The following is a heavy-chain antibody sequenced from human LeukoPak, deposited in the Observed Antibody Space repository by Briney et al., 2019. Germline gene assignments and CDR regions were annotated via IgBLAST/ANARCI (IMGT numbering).Heavy chain of an antibody. Sequence: SQTLSLTCAISGGTVSSNSAAWNWIRQSPSRGLEWLGRTYYRSKWYNDYVVSVKSRMTINPDTSKNQFSLQLNSVTPEDTAVYYCASGPPWGSDFDIWGQGTMVTVSS. CDR3: ASGPPWGSDFDI. CDR2: TYYRSKWYN. CDR1: GGTVSSNSAA. D-gene: IGHD3-16*01. V-gene: IGHV6-1*01. J-gene: IGHJ3*02.